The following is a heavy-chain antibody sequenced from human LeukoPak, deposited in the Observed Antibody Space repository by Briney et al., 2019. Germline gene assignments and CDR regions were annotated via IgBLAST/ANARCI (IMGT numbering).Heavy chain of an antibody. CDR3: ARGGDYAPNRDAFDI. CDR1: GFTFSSYS. V-gene: IGHV3-21*01. D-gene: IGHD4-17*01. CDR2: ISSSSTYI. J-gene: IGHJ3*02. Sequence: GGSLRLSCAASGFTFSSYSMNWVRQAPGKGLEWVSSISSSSTYIYYAASVKGRFTISRDNAKNSLYLQMNSLRAEDTAVYYCARGGDYAPNRDAFDIWGQGTMVTVSS.